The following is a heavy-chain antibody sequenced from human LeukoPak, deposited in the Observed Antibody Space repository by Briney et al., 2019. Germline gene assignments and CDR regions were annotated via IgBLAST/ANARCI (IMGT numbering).Heavy chain of an antibody. CDR2: IHTSGST. Sequence: SETLSLTCTVSGGSTSSYYWSWIRQPPGQRLQWIGYIHTSGSTNYNPSLKSRVTISLDTSKKQFSLKLSSVTAADTAVYYCARLYWNLHYFDYWGQGALVTVSS. D-gene: IGHD1-1*01. J-gene: IGHJ4*02. V-gene: IGHV4-4*09. CDR1: GGSTSSYY. CDR3: ARLYWNLHYFDY.